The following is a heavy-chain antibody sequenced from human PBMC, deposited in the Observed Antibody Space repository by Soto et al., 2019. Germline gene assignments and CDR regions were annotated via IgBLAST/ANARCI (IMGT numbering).Heavy chain of an antibody. V-gene: IGHV1-2*02. D-gene: IGHD3-22*01. CDR3: ARDPGLPTYYYDSSGYYYNAFDI. J-gene: IGHJ3*02. CDR2: INPNSGGT. CDR1: GYPFTGYY. Sequence: QVQLVQSGAEVKKPGASVKVSCKASGYPFTGYYMHRVRQAPGQGHEWMGWINPNSGGTNYAQKIKGRVTMTRDTSISTAYMELSRLRSDDTAVYYCARDPGLPTYYYDSSGYYYNAFDIWGQGTMVTVSS.